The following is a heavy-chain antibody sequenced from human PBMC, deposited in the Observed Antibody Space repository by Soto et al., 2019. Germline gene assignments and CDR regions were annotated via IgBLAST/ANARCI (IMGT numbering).Heavy chain of an antibody. J-gene: IGHJ6*02. CDR1: GYSFSTYA. Sequence: GASVKVSGKASGYSFSTYAMHWVRRAPGESLEWMGWINGGTGQTKFSQRFQDRITITRDTPTSTAYMELRSLRSDDTAVYYCAREDIVVVPAALGGSYYYGMDVWGQGTTVTVSS. V-gene: IGHV1-3*01. CDR3: AREDIVVVPAALGGSYYYGMDV. CDR2: INGGTGQT. D-gene: IGHD2-2*01.